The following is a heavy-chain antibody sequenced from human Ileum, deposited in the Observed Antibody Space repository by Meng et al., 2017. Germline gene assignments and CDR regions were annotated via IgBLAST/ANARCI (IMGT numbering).Heavy chain of an antibody. CDR1: GGPITSGSSD. Sequence: SETLSLTCTVAGGPITSGSSDWSWIRQPAGKGLEWIGRIYGSGSTNYNPSLRSRVSTSVDRSKNQFSLNLTSVTAADTAIYYCARGVLVGNGGYYFDSWGQGTLVTGSS. V-gene: IGHV4-61*02. CDR2: IYGSGST. J-gene: IGHJ4*02. CDR3: ARGVLVGNGGYYFDS. D-gene: IGHD1-26*01.